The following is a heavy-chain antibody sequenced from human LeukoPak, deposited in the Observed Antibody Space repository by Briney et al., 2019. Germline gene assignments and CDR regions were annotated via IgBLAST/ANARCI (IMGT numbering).Heavy chain of an antibody. Sequence: SETLSLTCTVSGGSISSYYWSWIRQPPGKGLEWIGYIYYSGSTKYNSSLRSRVTISVDTSKNQFSLNLSSVTAADTAVYYCARVVVRGSSSDGGDYWGQGTLVTVSS. J-gene: IGHJ4*02. CDR3: ARVVVRGSSSDGGDY. CDR1: GGSISSYY. CDR2: IYYSGST. V-gene: IGHV4-59*08. D-gene: IGHD1-26*01.